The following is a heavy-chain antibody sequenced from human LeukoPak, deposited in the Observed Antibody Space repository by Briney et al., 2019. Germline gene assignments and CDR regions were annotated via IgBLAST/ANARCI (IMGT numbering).Heavy chain of an antibody. V-gene: IGHV3-30-3*01. CDR3: ARAGGITMIREVKVLNAFDI. J-gene: IGHJ3*02. CDR1: GFTVTGYS. CDR2: ISYDGTNK. Sequence: GRSLRLSCVVSGFTVTGYSMHWVRQAPGTGLEWVAVISYDGTNKYYADSVKGRFTISRDNSKNTLYLQMNNLRAQDTAVYYCARAGGITMIREVKVLNAFDIWGQGTMVTVSS. D-gene: IGHD3-22*01.